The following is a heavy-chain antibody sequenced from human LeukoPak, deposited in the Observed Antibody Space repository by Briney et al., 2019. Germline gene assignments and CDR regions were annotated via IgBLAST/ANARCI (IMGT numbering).Heavy chain of an antibody. CDR1: GFPFSNAW. CDR2: ISSSSSTI. J-gene: IGHJ4*02. CDR3: ARDLYGSGSLYDY. V-gene: IGHV3-48*02. D-gene: IGHD3-10*01. Sequence: GGSLRLSCVVSGFPFSNAWMSWVRQAPGKGLEWVSYISSSSSTIYYADSVKGRFTISRDNAKNSLYLQMNSLRDEDTAVYYCARDLYGSGSLYDYWGQGTLVTVSS.